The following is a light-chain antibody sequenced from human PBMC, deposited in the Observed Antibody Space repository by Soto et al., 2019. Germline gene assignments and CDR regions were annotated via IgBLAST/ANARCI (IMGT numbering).Light chain of an antibody. CDR3: QDRGNWPIFT. CDR2: DAS. CDR1: QSVSSSY. J-gene: IGKJ4*01. V-gene: IGKV3D-20*02. Sequence: EIVLTQSPGTLSLSPGERATLSCRASQSVSSSYLAWYQQKPGQAPRLLIFDASSRATGIPARFTGSGSGTDFTLIISRLEPEDSAVYYCQDRGNWPIFTFGGGTKVEIK.